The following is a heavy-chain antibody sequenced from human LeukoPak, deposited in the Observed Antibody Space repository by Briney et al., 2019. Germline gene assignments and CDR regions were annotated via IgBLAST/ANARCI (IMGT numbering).Heavy chain of an antibody. J-gene: IGHJ3*02. CDR2: ISGSGGST. V-gene: IGHV3-23*01. CDR1: GFTFSSYG. Sequence: GGSLRLSCAASGFTFSSYGMSRVRQAPGKGLEWVSAISGSGGSTYYADSVKGRFTISRDNSKNTLYLQMSSLRAEDTAVYYCASHYGSGSYDAFDIWGQGTMVTVSS. D-gene: IGHD3-10*01. CDR3: ASHYGSGSYDAFDI.